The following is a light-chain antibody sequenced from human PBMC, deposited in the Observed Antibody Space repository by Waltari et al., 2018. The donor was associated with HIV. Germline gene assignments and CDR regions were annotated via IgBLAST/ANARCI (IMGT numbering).Light chain of an antibody. CDR1: SSDVGSYNL. Sequence: QSALTQPASVSGSPGQSITISCTGTSSDVGSYNLVSWYQPNPDKAPKLIIQEVSNRPSVVSNRFSGSKSGNTASLTISGLQAEDEAAYYCCSYAGSSTLIFGGGTKLTVL. J-gene: IGLJ2*01. CDR2: EVS. CDR3: CSYAGSSTLI. V-gene: IGLV2-23*02.